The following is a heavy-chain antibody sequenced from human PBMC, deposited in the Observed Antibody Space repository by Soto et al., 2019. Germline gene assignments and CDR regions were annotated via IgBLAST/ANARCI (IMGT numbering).Heavy chain of an antibody. D-gene: IGHD5-12*01. J-gene: IGHJ4*02. V-gene: IGHV3-21*01. CDR1: GFSFSEYA. CDR2: ITHSGTYV. Sequence: GGSLRLSCAGSGFSFSEYAMHWVRQAPGKGLEWVSSITHSGTYVYYADSVKGRFTISRDSASNSLFLQMTSLRAEDTAVHHCARARGNDWYSDYWGQGTLVTVSS. CDR3: ARARGNDWYSDY.